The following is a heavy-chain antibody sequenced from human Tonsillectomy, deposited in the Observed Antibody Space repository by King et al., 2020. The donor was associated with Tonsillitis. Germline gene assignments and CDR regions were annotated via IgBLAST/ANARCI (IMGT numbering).Heavy chain of an antibody. CDR1: GFTFRTYW. V-gene: IGHV3-7*03. Sequence: VQLVESGGGLVQPGGSLRLPCAASGFTFRTYWMSWVRQSPGKGLEWVANIKQDGSEKYYVDSVKGRFAISRDNTKISLFLQMDTLRAEDTAVYYCTRDPSSTWLNYWGQGTLVTVSS. D-gene: IGHD6-13*01. CDR2: IKQDGSEK. J-gene: IGHJ4*02. CDR3: TRDPSSTWLNY.